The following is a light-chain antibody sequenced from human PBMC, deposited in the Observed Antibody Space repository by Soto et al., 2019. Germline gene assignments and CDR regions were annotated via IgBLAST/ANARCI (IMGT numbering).Light chain of an antibody. V-gene: IGLV2-14*01. CDR1: SSDVGGYNY. CDR2: EVS. J-gene: IGLJ2*01. Sequence: QSVLTQPASVSGSPGQSITISCTGISSDVGGYNYVSWYQQLPGKAPKLMIYEVSNRPSGVSNRFSGSKSGNTASLTISGLQAEDEADYYCSSYTSSNTVVFGGGTKLNVL. CDR3: SSYTSSNTVV.